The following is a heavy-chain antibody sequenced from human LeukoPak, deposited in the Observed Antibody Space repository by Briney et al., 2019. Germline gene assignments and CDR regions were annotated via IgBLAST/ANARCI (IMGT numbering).Heavy chain of an antibody. J-gene: IGHJ4*02. CDR1: GFTFSNYA. Sequence: PGGSLRLSCAASGFTFSNYAMHWVRQAPGKGLEWVSGISWNSGSIGYADSVKGRFTISRDNAKNSLYLQMNSLSAEDTALYYCLSWELDYWGQGTLVTVSS. CDR2: ISWNSGSI. V-gene: IGHV3-9*01. CDR3: LSWELDY. D-gene: IGHD2-15*01.